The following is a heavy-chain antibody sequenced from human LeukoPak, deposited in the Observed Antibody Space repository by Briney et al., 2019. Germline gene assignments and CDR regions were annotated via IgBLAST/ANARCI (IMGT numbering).Heavy chain of an antibody. V-gene: IGHV3-33*01. CDR2: IWYDGSNK. D-gene: IGHD6-19*01. CDR3: ARIAVAGTLNYYYGMDV. Sequence: GGSLRLSCAASGFTFSSYGMHWVRQAPGKGLEWVAVIWYDGSNKYYADSVKGRFTISRDNSKNTLYLQMNSLRAEDTAGYYCARIAVAGTLNYYYGMDVWGQGTTVTVSS. CDR1: GFTFSSYG. J-gene: IGHJ6*02.